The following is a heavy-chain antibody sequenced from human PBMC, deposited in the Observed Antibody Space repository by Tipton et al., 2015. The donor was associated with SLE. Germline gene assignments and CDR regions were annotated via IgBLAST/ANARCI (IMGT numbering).Heavy chain of an antibody. Sequence: SLRLSCAASGFTFSSYAMHWVRQAPGKGLEWVAVISYDGSNKYYADSVKGRFTISRDNSKNTLYLQMNSLRAEDTAIYYCARPQVPSDSHFYYGLDVWGQGTTVTVSS. CDR2: ISYDGSNK. CDR3: ARPQVPSDSHFYYGLDV. CDR1: GFTFSSYA. D-gene: IGHD4-11*01. V-gene: IGHV3-30*04. J-gene: IGHJ6*02.